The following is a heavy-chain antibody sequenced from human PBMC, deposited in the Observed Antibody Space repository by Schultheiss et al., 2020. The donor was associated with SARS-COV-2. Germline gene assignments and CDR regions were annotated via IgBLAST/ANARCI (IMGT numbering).Heavy chain of an antibody. CDR3: ARDSSSWGQDYYYYGMDV. D-gene: IGHD6-13*01. V-gene: IGHV3-74*01. J-gene: IGHJ6*02. CDR1: GFTFDDYA. CDR2: INSDGSST. Sequence: GGSLRLSCAASGFTFDDYAMHWVRQAPGKGLEWVSGINSDGSSTSYADSVKGRFTISRDNAKNTLYLQMNSLRAEDTAVYYCARDSSSWGQDYYYYGMDVWGQGTTVTVSS.